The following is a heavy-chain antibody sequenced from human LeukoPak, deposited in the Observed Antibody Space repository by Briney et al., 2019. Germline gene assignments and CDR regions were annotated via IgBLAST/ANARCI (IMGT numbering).Heavy chain of an antibody. V-gene: IGHV4-34*01. CDR2: INHSGST. CDR1: GGSFSGYY. Sequence: SETLSLTCAVYGGSFSGYYWSWIRQPPGKGLEWIGEINHSGSTNYNPSLKSRATISVDTSKNQFSLKLSSVTAADTAVYYCARAYSSSWQVAWGQGTLVTVSS. D-gene: IGHD6-13*01. CDR3: ARAYSSSWQVA. J-gene: IGHJ5*02.